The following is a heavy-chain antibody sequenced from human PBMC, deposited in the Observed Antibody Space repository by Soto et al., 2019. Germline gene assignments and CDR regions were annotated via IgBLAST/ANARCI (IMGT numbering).Heavy chain of an antibody. CDR3: TTGPTRIAVASRGPVDY. CDR2: VKSNINGGTT. J-gene: IGHJ4*02. D-gene: IGHD6-19*01. Sequence: LRLSCAASGFTFSDAWMSWVRQAPGKGLEWIGRVKSNINGGTTDYIAPVKGRFTISRDDSESMVYLQMNSLKTEDTAVYYCTTGPTRIAVASRGPVDYWGQGTQVTVSS. V-gene: IGHV3-15*01. CDR1: GFTFSDAW.